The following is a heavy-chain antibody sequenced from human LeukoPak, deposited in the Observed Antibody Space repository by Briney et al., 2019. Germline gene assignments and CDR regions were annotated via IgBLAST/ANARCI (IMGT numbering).Heavy chain of an antibody. CDR2: IKLDGSEK. V-gene: IGHV3-7*03. D-gene: IGHD5-18*01. J-gene: IGHJ4*02. CDR1: GFTFSSYW. Sequence: GGSLRLSCAASGFTFSSYWMSWVRQAPGKGLEWVANIKLDGSEKHYVDSVKGRFTISRDNAKNSLYLQMNSLKTEDTAVYYCTTDVDTANDYWGQGTLVTVSS. CDR3: TTDVDTANDY.